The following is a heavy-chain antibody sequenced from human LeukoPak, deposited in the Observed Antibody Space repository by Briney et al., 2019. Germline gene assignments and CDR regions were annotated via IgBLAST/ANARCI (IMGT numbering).Heavy chain of an antibody. CDR1: GFTFSSYG. CDR2: IWYDGSNK. CDR3: ARDRITMVRGVILYYYGMDV. J-gene: IGHJ6*02. V-gene: IGHV3-33*01. Sequence: GGSLRLSCAASGFTFSSYGMHWVRQAPGKGLEWVAVIWYDGSNKYYADSVKGRFTISRDNSKNTLYLNMNSLRAEDTAVYYCARDRITMVRGVILYYYGMDVWGQGTTVTVSS. D-gene: IGHD3-10*01.